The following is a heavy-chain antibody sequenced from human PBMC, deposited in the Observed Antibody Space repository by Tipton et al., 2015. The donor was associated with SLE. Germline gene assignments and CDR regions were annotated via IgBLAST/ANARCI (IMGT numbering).Heavy chain of an antibody. J-gene: IGHJ4*02. V-gene: IGHV4-39*01. D-gene: IGHD3-3*01. Sequence: TLSLTCTVPGGSLSSSSYYWGWIRQPPGKGLEWIGSIYYSGGTYYNPSLQSRVTISVDTSKNQFSLKLSSVTAADTAVYYCARHRVLGHNTIFGVVDFDYWGQGTLVTVSS. CDR3: ARHRVLGHNTIFGVVDFDY. CDR2: IYYSGGT. CDR1: GGSLSSSSYY.